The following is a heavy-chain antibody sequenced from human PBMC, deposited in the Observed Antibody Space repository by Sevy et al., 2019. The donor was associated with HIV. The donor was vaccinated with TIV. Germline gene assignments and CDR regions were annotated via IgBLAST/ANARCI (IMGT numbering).Heavy chain of an antibody. Sequence: ASVKVSCKASGYTFSVYGFSWVRQAPGQGLEWMGWISSYNGNTNYAQKFQDSVIMTTDTSTSTAYMELRSLRSDDTAIYFCARVTYINQYNRRMAAAHYFDFWGQGTLVTVSS. V-gene: IGHV1-18*01. CDR3: ARVTYINQYNRRMAAAHYFDF. J-gene: IGHJ4*02. D-gene: IGHD6-13*01. CDR1: GYTFSVYG. CDR2: ISSYNGNT.